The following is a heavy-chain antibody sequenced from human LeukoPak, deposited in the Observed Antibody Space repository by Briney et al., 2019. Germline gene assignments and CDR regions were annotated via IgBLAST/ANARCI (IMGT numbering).Heavy chain of an antibody. CDR1: GGSISSYY. CDR2: IYTSGST. Sequence: SETLSLTCTVSGGSISSYYWSWIRQPAGKGLEWIGRIYTSGSTNYNPSLKSRVTMSVDTSKNQFSLKLSSVTAADTAVCYCARAGGCSSTSCYPYFDYWGQGTLVTVSS. J-gene: IGHJ4*02. V-gene: IGHV4-4*07. CDR3: ARAGGCSSTSCYPYFDY. D-gene: IGHD2-2*01.